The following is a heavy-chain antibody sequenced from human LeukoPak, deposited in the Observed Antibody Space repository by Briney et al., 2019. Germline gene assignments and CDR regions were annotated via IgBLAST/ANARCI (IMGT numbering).Heavy chain of an antibody. Sequence: GGSLRLSCAASGFTFSSYGMHWVRQAPGKGLVWVSRINSDGSSTSYADSVKGRFTISRDNAKNTLYLQMNSLRAEDTAVYYCARDRGYYDSSGYYYDYDAFDIWGQGTMVTVSS. CDR1: GFTFSSYG. J-gene: IGHJ3*02. CDR2: INSDGSST. V-gene: IGHV3-74*01. D-gene: IGHD3-22*01. CDR3: ARDRGYYDSSGYYYDYDAFDI.